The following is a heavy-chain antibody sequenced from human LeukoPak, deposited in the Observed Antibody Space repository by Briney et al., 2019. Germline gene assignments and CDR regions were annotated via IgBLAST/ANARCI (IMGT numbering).Heavy chain of an antibody. CDR1: GYTFTSYD. Sequence: ASVKVSCKASGYTFTSYDINWVRQATGQGLEWMGWMNPNSGNTGYAQKFQGRVTMTRNTSISTAYMELSSLRSEDTAVYYCARVPIIRYCSGGSCYLRYGMDVWGQGTTVTVSS. V-gene: IGHV1-8*01. J-gene: IGHJ6*02. D-gene: IGHD2-15*01. CDR3: ARVPIIRYCSGGSCYLRYGMDV. CDR2: MNPNSGNT.